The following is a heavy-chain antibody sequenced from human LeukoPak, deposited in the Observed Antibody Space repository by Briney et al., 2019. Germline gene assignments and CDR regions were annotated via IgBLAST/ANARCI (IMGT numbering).Heavy chain of an antibody. J-gene: IGHJ4*02. CDR3: ANGRLVAATPVYFDY. CDR1: GGTFSSYA. Sequence: ASVKVSCKASGGTFSSYAISWVRQAPGQGLEWMGRIIPILGIANYAQEFQGRVTITADKSTSTAYMELSSLRSEDTAVYYCANGRLVAATPVYFDYWGQGTLVTVSS. D-gene: IGHD2-15*01. CDR2: IIPILGIA. V-gene: IGHV1-69*04.